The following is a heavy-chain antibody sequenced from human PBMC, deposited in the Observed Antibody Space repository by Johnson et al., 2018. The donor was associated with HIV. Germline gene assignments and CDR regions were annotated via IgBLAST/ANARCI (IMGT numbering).Heavy chain of an antibody. Sequence: VQLVESGGGVVRPGGSLRLSCAASGFTFDDYGMTWVRQAPGKGLEWVSVIYSGGSTYYADSVKGRFTISRDNSKNTLYLQMNSLRAEDTAVYYCAREGGSSGPDAFDIWGQGTMVTVSS. V-gene: IGHV3-66*01. CDR2: IYSGGST. J-gene: IGHJ3*02. D-gene: IGHD3-16*01. CDR3: AREGGSSGPDAFDI. CDR1: GFTFDDYG.